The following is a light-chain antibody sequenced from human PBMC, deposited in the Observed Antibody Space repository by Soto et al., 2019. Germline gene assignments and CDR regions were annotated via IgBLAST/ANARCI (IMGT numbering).Light chain of an antibody. CDR1: SSDVGGYNY. J-gene: IGLJ1*01. CDR2: EIN. V-gene: IGLV2-8*01. Sequence: QLVLTQPPSASGSPGQSVTISCTGTSSDVGGYNYVSWYQQHPGKAPKLMIYEINKRPSGVPDRFSGSKSGSTASLTVSGLQAEDEADYYCSSFAGSGTVFGTGTKLTVL. CDR3: SSFAGSGTV.